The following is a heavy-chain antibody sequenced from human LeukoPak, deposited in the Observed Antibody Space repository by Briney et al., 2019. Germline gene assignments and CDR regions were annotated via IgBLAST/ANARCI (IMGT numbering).Heavy chain of an antibody. CDR2: INTGGTVT. Sequence: GGSLRLSCAASGFTFSKYWMLWVRQAPGKGLESVSRINTGGTVTTYADSVKSRFTVSRDNADNTMFLQMNSVRDEDTAVYYCATKQWLVAPRDPWGRG. J-gene: IGHJ5*02. D-gene: IGHD6-19*01. V-gene: IGHV3-74*01. CDR3: ATKQWLVAPRDP. CDR1: GFTFSKYW.